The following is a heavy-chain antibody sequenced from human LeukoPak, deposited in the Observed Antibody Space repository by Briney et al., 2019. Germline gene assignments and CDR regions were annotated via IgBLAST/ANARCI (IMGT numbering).Heavy chain of an antibody. J-gene: IGHJ3*02. CDR2: IYPDDSDT. Sequence: KRGESLKISCKGSGYSFTSYWIGWVRQMPGKGLEWMGIIYPDDSDTRYSPSFQGQVTISADKSISTAYLQWSGLRASDTAMYYCATHSSGYYLDAFDIWGQGTMVTVSS. V-gene: IGHV5-51*01. CDR3: ATHSSGYYLDAFDI. CDR1: GYSFTSYW. D-gene: IGHD3-22*01.